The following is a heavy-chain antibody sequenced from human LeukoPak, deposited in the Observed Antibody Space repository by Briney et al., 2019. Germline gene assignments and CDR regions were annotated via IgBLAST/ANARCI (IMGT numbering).Heavy chain of an antibody. CDR3: ARVSPVASRDY. CDR1: GFTFSTYW. CDR2: IKQDGSDK. J-gene: IGHJ4*02. Sequence: TGGSLRLSCAASGFTFSTYWMSWVRQAPGKGLEWVANIKQDGSDKFYVDSVKGRFTISRDNAKNSMYLQMNSLRAEDTAVYYCARVSPVASRDYWGQGTLVTVSS. D-gene: IGHD2-2*01. V-gene: IGHV3-7*01.